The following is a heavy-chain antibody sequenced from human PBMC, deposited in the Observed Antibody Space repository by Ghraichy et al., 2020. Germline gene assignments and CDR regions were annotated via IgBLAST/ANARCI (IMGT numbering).Heavy chain of an antibody. CDR2: MKSKTDAGTT. CDR3: TTDGFGELLVDYFDC. D-gene: IGHD3-10*01. V-gene: IGHV3-15*01. Sequence: GGSLRLSCAASGFTFSNTWMSWVRQAPGKGLEWVGRMKSKTDAGTTDYAAPVKGRFTISRDDSKNTLYLQMNSLKSEDTAVYYCTTDGFGELLVDYFDCWGQGTLVTVSS. J-gene: IGHJ4*02. CDR1: GFTFSNTW.